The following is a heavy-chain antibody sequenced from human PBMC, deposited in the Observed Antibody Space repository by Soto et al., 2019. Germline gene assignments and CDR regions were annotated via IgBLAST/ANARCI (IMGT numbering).Heavy chain of an antibody. CDR1: GGSISSSSYY. Sequence: SETLSLTCTVSGGSISSSSYYWGWIRQPPGKGLEWIGSIYYSGSTYYNPSLKSRVTISVDTSKNQFSLKLSSVTAADTAVYYCASLGYCSGGSCRTNDYWGQGTLVTVSS. CDR2: IYYSGST. D-gene: IGHD2-15*01. CDR3: ASLGYCSGGSCRTNDY. J-gene: IGHJ4*02. V-gene: IGHV4-39*01.